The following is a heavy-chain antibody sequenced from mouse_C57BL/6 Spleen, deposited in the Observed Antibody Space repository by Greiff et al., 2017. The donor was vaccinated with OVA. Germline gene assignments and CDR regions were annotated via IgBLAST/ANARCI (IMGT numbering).Heavy chain of an antibody. CDR1: GYTFTSYW. J-gene: IGHJ2*01. CDR3: ARMSMVTTAYFDY. V-gene: IGHV1-69*01. D-gene: IGHD2-2*01. Sequence: VQLQQPGAELVMPGASVKLSCKASGYTFTSYWMHWVKQRPGQGLEWIGEIDPSDSYTNYNQKFKGKSTLTVDKSSSTAYMQLSSLTSEDSAVYYCARMSMVTTAYFDYWGQGTTLTVSS. CDR2: IDPSDSYT.